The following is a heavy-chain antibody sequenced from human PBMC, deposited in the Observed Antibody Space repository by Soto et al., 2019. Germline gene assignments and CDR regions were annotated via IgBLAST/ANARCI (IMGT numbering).Heavy chain of an antibody. J-gene: IGHJ4*02. D-gene: IGHD3-3*01. CDR3: ARSYYDFWSGQVSPVVY. CDR2: MNPNSGNT. Sequence: ASVKVSCKTSGYTFTSYDINWVRQATGQGLEWMGWMNPNSGNTGYTQKFQGRVTMTRNTSISTAYMELSSLRSEDTAVYYCARSYYDFWSGQVSPVVYWGQGTLVTVSS. V-gene: IGHV1-8*01. CDR1: GYTFTSYD.